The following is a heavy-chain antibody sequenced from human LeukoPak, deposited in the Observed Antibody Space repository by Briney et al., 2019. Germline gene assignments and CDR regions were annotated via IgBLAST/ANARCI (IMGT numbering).Heavy chain of an antibody. Sequence: KPSETLSLTCAVSGYSISSGYYWGWIRQPPGEGVEWIGSIYHSGSTYYNPSLKSRVTISVDTSKNQFSLKLSSVTAADTAVYYCARDLRTSYYDSSGYSYFDYWGQGTLVTVSS. CDR1: GYSISSGYY. J-gene: IGHJ4*02. V-gene: IGHV4-38-2*02. CDR3: ARDLRTSYYDSSGYSYFDY. CDR2: IYHSGST. D-gene: IGHD3-22*01.